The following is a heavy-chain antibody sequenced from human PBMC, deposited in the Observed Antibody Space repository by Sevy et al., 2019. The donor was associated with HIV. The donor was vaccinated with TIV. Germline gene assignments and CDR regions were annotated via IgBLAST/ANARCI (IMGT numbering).Heavy chain of an antibody. J-gene: IGHJ6*02. CDR2: ISGSGGST. Sequence: GGSLRLSCATSGFIFSGYVMSWVRQAPGKGLEWVSGISGSGGSTYYADSVKGRFTISRDNSKNMLYLQMDSLRVEDTAVYYCARDLPGDSRMDVWGQGTTVTVSS. V-gene: IGHV3-23*01. CDR1: GFIFSGYV. D-gene: IGHD3-22*01. CDR3: ARDLPGDSRMDV.